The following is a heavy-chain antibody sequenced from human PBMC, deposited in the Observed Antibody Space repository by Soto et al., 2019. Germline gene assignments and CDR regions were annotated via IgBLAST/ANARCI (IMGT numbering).Heavy chain of an antibody. CDR3: VRQWIGNLHGLVDV. Sequence: QVQLQQSGPELVKPSETLSLTCTVSSGTSSSTNWGWIRQPPVRGLEWIGYVYYTGGTSYNPALQSRVTLSPDTSTNHISLTLSSVTAADTAVYYCVRQWIGNLHGLVDVWGQGTTVSVSS. CDR2: VYYTGGT. J-gene: IGHJ6*02. CDR1: SGTSSSTN. V-gene: IGHV4-59*08. D-gene: IGHD3-10*01.